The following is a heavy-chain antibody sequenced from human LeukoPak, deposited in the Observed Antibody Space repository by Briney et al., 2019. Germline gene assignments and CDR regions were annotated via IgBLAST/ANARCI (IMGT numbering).Heavy chain of an antibody. CDR2: ISSSSSYI. CDR1: GFTFSSYS. V-gene: IGHV3-21*01. D-gene: IGHD3-16*01. Sequence: GGSLRLSCAASGFTFSSYSMNWVRQAPGKGLEWVSSISSSSSYIYYADSVKGRFTISRDNAKNSLYLQMNSLRAEDTAVYYCARGGGGTYPLAYWGQGTLVTVSS. J-gene: IGHJ4*02. CDR3: ARGGGGTYPLAY.